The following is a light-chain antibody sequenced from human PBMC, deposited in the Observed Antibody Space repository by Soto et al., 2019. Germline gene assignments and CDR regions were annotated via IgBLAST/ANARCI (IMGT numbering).Light chain of an antibody. Sequence: QSALTQPASVSGSPGQSITSSCTGIGRDIGAYDYVSWYQQHPGNAPKLLIYGVKNRPSGVSYRFSASKSAFTASLTISGLQAEDEAHYYCSSYTTSYFYVFGPGTKVTVL. CDR2: GVK. J-gene: IGLJ1*01. V-gene: IGLV2-14*01. CDR1: GRDIGAYDY. CDR3: SSYTTSYFYV.